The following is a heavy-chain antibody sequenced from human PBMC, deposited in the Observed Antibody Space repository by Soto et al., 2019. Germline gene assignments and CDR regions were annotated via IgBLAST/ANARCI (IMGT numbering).Heavy chain of an antibody. D-gene: IGHD3-3*01. CDR2: IKQDGSEK. Sequence: EVQLVESGGGLVQPGGSLRLSCAASGFTFSSYWMSWVRQAPGKGLEWVANIKQDGSEKYYVDSVKGRFTISRDNAKNSLYLQMNSLRAEDTAVYYCARERRDDLWSGYYLYYYYYMDVWGKGTTVTVSS. J-gene: IGHJ6*03. CDR3: ARERRDDLWSGYYLYYYYYMDV. V-gene: IGHV3-7*01. CDR1: GFTFSSYW.